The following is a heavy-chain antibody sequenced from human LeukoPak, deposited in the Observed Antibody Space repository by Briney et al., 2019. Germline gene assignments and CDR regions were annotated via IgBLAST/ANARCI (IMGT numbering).Heavy chain of an antibody. CDR2: INPDSGGT. D-gene: IGHD3-10*01. J-gene: IGHJ4*02. V-gene: IGHV1-2*02. Sequence: ASVKVSCKASGYTFTGYYMHWVRQAPGQGLEWMGWINPDSGGTNYAQKFEGRVTMTRDTSISTAYMEMSRLRSDDTAVYYCARDRGNYFDYWGQGTLVTVSS. CDR1: GYTFTGYY. CDR3: ARDRGNYFDY.